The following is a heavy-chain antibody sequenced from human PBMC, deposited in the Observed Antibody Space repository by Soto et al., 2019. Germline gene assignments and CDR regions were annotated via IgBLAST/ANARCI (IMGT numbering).Heavy chain of an antibody. J-gene: IGHJ4*02. Sequence: SETVSLTCTVSGGSISSGGYYWSWIRQHPGKGLEWIGYIYYSGSTYYNPSLKSRVTISVDTSKNQFSLKLSSVTAADTAVYYCARGGGSYGIEFPLDYWGQGTLVTVSS. CDR3: ARGGGSYGIEFPLDY. V-gene: IGHV4-31*03. CDR2: IYYSGST. CDR1: GGSISSGGYY. D-gene: IGHD3-16*01.